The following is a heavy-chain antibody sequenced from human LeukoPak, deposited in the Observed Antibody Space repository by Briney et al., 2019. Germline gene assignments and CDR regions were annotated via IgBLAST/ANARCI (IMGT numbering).Heavy chain of an antibody. J-gene: IGHJ4*02. CDR3: ARDGGQGGPFDY. CDR2: ISSSSSYI. D-gene: IGHD3-16*01. V-gene: IGHV3-21*01. Sequence: NAGGSLRLSCAASGFTFSSYSMNWVRQAPGKGLEWVSSISSSSSYIYYADSVKGRFTISRDNAKNSLYLQMNSLGAEDTAVYYCARDGGQGGPFDYWGQGTLVTVSS. CDR1: GFTFSSYS.